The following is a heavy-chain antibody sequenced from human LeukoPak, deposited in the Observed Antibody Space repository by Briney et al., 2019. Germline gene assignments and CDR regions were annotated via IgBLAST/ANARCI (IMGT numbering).Heavy chain of an antibody. V-gene: IGHV3-11*01. CDR2: ISSIGSTI. CDR1: GFTFSDYY. Sequence: GGSLRLSCAASGFTFSDYYMSWIRQAPRKWLGWVSYISSIGSTIYYADSVKGRFTISRDNAKNSLYLQMNSLRAEDTAVYYCARVGQYSYGYIYYYYYMDVWGKGTTVTVSS. J-gene: IGHJ6*03. D-gene: IGHD5-18*01. CDR3: ARVGQYSYGYIYYYYYMDV.